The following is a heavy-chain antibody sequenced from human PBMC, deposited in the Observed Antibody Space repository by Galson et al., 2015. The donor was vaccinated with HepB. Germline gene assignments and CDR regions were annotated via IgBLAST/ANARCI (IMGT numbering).Heavy chain of an antibody. J-gene: IGHJ6*02. CDR1: GYNFGTYW. CDR3: VRVVVRINSSPYNYNGIDV. Sequence: QSGAEVKKPGESLKISCKGYGYNFGTYWIGWVRQMPGKGLEWMGIIFPDEYDIRYSPSSQSQVTISADKSISTAYLQWSSLKASDTAIYYCVRVVVRINSSPYNYNGIDVWGQGTSVTVSS. D-gene: IGHD6-19*01. CDR2: IFPDEYDI. V-gene: IGHV5-51*01.